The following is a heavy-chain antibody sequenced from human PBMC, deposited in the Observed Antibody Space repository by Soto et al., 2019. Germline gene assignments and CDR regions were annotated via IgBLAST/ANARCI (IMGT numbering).Heavy chain of an antibody. V-gene: IGHV3-49*04. Sequence: PGGSLRLSCLASGFTFGDYAMSWVRQAPGKGLEWVGFIRSKAYGGTTEYAASVKGRFTISRDDSKSIAYLQMNSLKTEDTAVYYCTRDYSSSWYSAGMDVWGQGTTVIVS. J-gene: IGHJ6*02. CDR1: GFTFGDYA. D-gene: IGHD6-13*01. CDR3: TRDYSSSWYSAGMDV. CDR2: IRSKAYGGTT.